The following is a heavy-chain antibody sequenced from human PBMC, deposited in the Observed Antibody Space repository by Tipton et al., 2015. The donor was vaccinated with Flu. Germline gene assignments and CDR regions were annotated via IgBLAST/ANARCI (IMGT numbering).Heavy chain of an antibody. CDR1: GFTFDDYA. V-gene: IGHV3-9*01. J-gene: IGHJ4*02. CDR2: INWNSGSI. D-gene: IGHD3-22*01. CDR3: AKDIRAGGHYYDSSGYAVDY. Sequence: SLRLSCAASGFTFDDYAMHWVRQAPGKGLEWASGINWNSGSIGYADSVKGRFTISRDNAKNSLYLQMNSLRAEDTALYYCAKDIRAGGHYYDSSGYAVDYWGQGTLVTVSS.